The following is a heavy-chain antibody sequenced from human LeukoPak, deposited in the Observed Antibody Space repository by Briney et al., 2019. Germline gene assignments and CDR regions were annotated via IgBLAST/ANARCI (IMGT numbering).Heavy chain of an antibody. CDR2: IYYSGNT. CDR1: GGSISSSSYY. D-gene: IGHD2-15*01. V-gene: IGHV4-39*07. CDR3: ARDTAGYCSGGSCYSAGAFDI. J-gene: IGHJ3*02. Sequence: SETLSLTCTVSGGSISSSSYYWGWIRQPPGKGLEWIGTIYYSGNTYYNPSLKSRVTISVDTSKNQFSLKLSSVTAADTAVYYRARDTAGYCSGGSCYSAGAFDIWGQGTMVTVSS.